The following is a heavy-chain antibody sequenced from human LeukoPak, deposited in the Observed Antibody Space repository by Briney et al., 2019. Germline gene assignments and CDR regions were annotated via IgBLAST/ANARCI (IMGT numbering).Heavy chain of an antibody. V-gene: IGHV4-61*01. CDR1: GGSVSSGSYY. CDR3: ARDTHDAFDI. J-gene: IGHJ3*02. CDR2: IYYSGST. Sequence: SETLSLTCTVSGGSVSSGSYYWSWIRQPPGKGLEWIGYIYYSGSTNYNPSLKSRVTISVDTSKNQFSLKLSSVTAADTAVYYCARDTHDAFDIWGQGTMVTVSS.